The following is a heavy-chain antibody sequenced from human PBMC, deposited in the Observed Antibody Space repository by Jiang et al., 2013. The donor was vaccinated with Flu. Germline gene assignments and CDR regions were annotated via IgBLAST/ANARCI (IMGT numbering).Heavy chain of an antibody. J-gene: IGHJ4*02. CDR2: INAGNGNT. Sequence: RQAPGQRLEWMGWINAGNGNTKYSQKFQGRVTITRDTSASTAYMELSSLRSEDTAVYYCARVRALYSPFDYWGQGTLVTVSS. D-gene: IGHD6-13*01. CDR3: ARVRALYSPFDY. V-gene: IGHV1-3*01.